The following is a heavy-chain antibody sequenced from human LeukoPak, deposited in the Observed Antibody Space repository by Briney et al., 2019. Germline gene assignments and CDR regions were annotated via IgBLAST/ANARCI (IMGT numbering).Heavy chain of an antibody. CDR2: ISSSGTTI. J-gene: IGHJ4*02. V-gene: IGHV3-48*04. Sequence: PGGSLRLSCAASGFTFRTSGMNWVRQAPGKGLEWVSYISSSGTTISYAQSVKGRFTISRDNAKNSLYLQMNSLRAEDTAVYYCASNSSWEDFDYWGQGTLVTVSS. CDR1: GFTFRTSG. CDR3: ASNSSWEDFDY. D-gene: IGHD6-13*01.